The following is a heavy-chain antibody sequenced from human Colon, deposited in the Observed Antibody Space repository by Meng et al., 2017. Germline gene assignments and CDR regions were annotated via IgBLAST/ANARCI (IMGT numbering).Heavy chain of an antibody. Sequence: QVQLQQWGAGLCKPSETLSLPCAVYGGSLSNYYWCWICQPPGKGLEWIGSVGHSEITYDTPSRKSRVTVSIDTSKSQFSLKLTYVTAADTAVYYCVRSSGWVRTGFDPWGQGTLVTVSS. CDR2: VGHSEIT. V-gene: IGHV4-34*02. D-gene: IGHD6-19*01. CDR3: VRSSGWVRTGFDP. J-gene: IGHJ5*02. CDR1: GGSLSNYY.